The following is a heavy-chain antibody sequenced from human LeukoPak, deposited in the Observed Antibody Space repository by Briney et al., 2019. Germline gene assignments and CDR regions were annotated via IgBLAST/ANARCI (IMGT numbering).Heavy chain of an antibody. CDR1: GFTFSSSA. CDR2: ISASGGST. J-gene: IGHJ4*02. Sequence: GGSLRLSCAASGFTFSSSAMSWVRQVPGKGLEWVSGISASGGSTSYADSVRGRFTISRDNSKNTLYLQMNSLRDEDTAMYYCAKYFYSVDDFRPGRRYFDFWGQGTLVTVSS. CDR3: AKYFYSVDDFRPGRRYFDF. D-gene: IGHD3/OR15-3a*01. V-gene: IGHV3-23*01.